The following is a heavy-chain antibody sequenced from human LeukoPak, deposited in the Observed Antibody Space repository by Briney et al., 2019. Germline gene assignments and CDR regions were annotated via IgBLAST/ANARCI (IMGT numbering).Heavy chain of an antibody. V-gene: IGHV3-11*06. D-gene: IGHD6-19*01. J-gene: IGHJ4*02. Sequence: GGSLRLSCAASGFTFSDYYMSWIRQSPGKGLEWVSYISSSSSYTNYADSVKGRFTISRDNAKNSLYLQMNSLRAEDTAVYYCAREYSSGWYSSFHFDYWGQGTLVTVSS. CDR2: ISSSSSYT. CDR3: AREYSSGWYSSFHFDY. CDR1: GFTFSDYY.